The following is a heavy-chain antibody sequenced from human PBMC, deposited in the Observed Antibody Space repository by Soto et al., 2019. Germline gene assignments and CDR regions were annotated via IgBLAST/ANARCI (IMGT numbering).Heavy chain of an antibody. J-gene: IGHJ5*02. Sequence: SETLSLTCAVYGGSFSGYYWSWIRQPPGKGLEWIGEINHSGSTNYNPSLKSRVTISVDTSKNQFSLKLSSMTAADTAVYYCARGLEHNWFDPWGQGTLVTVSS. V-gene: IGHV4-34*01. CDR2: INHSGST. D-gene: IGHD1-1*01. CDR1: GGSFSGYY. CDR3: ARGLEHNWFDP.